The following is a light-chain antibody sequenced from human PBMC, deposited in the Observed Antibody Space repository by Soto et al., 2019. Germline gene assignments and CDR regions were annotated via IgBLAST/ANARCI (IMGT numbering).Light chain of an antibody. CDR2: EVS. J-gene: IGLJ1*01. CDR1: ISDVGRFDV. Sequence: QSVLTQPASVSGSLGQSIPISCTGTISDVGRFDVVSWFQQHPGQVPKLIIYEVSRRPSGVSSRFSGSKSGKTASLTISGLQAEDEADYYFCAYVCARTCVFRTGTKVTVL. CDR3: CAYVCARTCV. V-gene: IGLV2-23*02.